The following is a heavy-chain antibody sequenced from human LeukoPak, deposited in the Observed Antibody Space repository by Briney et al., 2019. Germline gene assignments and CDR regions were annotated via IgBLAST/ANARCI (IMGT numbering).Heavy chain of an antibody. V-gene: IGHV1-2*02. CDR2: INPNSGGT. D-gene: IGHD5-12*01. J-gene: IGHJ3*02. Sequence: ASVKVSCKASGYTFTGFHMHWVRQAPGQGLEWMGWINPNSGGTNYAQKFQGRVTMTRDTSISTVYMELSRLRSDDTAVYYCAKSNGYSLVDIWGQGTMVTVSS. CDR3: AKSNGYSLVDI. CDR1: GYTFTGFH.